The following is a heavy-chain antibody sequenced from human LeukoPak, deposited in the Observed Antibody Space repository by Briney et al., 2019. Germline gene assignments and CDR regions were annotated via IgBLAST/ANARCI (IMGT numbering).Heavy chain of an antibody. V-gene: IGHV3-23*01. CDR1: GFTFSSYG. D-gene: IGHD1-26*01. CDR2: ISGSGGST. Sequence: GGSPRLSCAASGFTFSSYGMSWVRQAPGKGLEWVSAISGSGGSTYYADSVKGRFTISRDNSKNTLYLQMNSLRAEDTAVYYCAKDHGGSYFDYWGQGTLVTVSS. CDR3: AKDHGGSYFDY. J-gene: IGHJ4*02.